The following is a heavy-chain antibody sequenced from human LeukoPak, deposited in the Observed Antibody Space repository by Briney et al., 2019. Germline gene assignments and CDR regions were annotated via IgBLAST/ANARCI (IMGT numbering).Heavy chain of an antibody. J-gene: IGHJ6*03. D-gene: IGHD2-2*02. Sequence: GGSLRLSCAASGFTFSSYSMNWVRQAPGKGLGWVSSISSSSSYIYYADSVKGRFTISRDNAKNSLYLQMNSLRAEDTAVYYCARGYCSSTSCYKLDYYYMDVWGKGTTVTVSS. CDR3: ARGYCSSTSCYKLDYYYMDV. CDR1: GFTFSSYS. CDR2: ISSSSSYI. V-gene: IGHV3-21*01.